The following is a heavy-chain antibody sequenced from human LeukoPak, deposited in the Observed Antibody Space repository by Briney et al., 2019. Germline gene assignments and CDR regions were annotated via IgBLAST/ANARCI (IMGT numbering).Heavy chain of an antibody. V-gene: IGHV4-59*01. CDR3: ASYSSGYYGLEGMDV. D-gene: IGHD3-22*01. Sequence: SETLSLTCTVSGGSISSYYWSWIRQPPGKGLEWIGYIYYSGSTNYNPSLKSRVTISVDTSKNQFSLKLSSVTAADTAVYYCASYSSGYYGLEGMDVWGQGTTVTVSS. CDR2: IYYSGST. J-gene: IGHJ6*02. CDR1: GGSISSYY.